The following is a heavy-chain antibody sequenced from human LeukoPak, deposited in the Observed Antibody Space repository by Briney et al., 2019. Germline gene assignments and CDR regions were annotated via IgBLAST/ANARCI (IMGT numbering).Heavy chain of an antibody. CDR2: ISWNSGSI. V-gene: IGHV3-9*01. CDR3: AKGTGYSSGWPDY. D-gene: IGHD6-19*01. J-gene: IGHJ4*02. CDR1: GFTFDDYA. Sequence: GRSLRLSCAASGFTFDDYAMHWVRQAPGKGLEWVSGISWNSGSIGYADSVKGRFTISRDNAKNSLYLQMNSLRAEDTALYYCAKGTGYSSGWPDYWGQGTLVTVSS.